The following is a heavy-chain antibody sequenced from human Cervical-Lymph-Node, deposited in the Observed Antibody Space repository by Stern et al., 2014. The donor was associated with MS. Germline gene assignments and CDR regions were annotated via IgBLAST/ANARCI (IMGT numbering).Heavy chain of an antibody. Sequence: VQLVESGAEVKKPGDSVKIFCKASGNTLTSYYMHWVRQAPGQGLEWMALISPSDATTDYAQKFGGRVTMTRDTSSSTVYLELSSLRSEDTAVYYCAREGESLENFDDWGQGTLVTVSS. D-gene: IGHD3-16*01. CDR2: ISPSDATT. V-gene: IGHV1-46*01. CDR3: AREGESLENFDD. CDR1: GNTLTSYY. J-gene: IGHJ4*02.